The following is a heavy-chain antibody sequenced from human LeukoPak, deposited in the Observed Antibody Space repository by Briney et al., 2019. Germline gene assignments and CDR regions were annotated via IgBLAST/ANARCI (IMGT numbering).Heavy chain of an antibody. CDR2: IKEDGTEK. CDR3: ARDLSGVTGYTYGRGIDY. J-gene: IGHJ4*02. Sequence: GGSLRLSCAASGFTFSSYWMSWVRQAPGKGLEWVANIKEDGTEKYYVDSVKGRFTISRDNAKNSLYLQMNSLRAEDTAVYYCARDLSGVTGYTYGRGIDYWGQGTLVTVSS. CDR1: GFTFSSYW. V-gene: IGHV3-7*01. D-gene: IGHD5-18*01.